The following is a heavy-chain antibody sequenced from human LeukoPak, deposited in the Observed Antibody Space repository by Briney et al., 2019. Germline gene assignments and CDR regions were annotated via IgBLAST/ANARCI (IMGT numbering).Heavy chain of an antibody. CDR3: ARGPPMITFGGVIAKYFQH. CDR2: INHSGST. CDR1: GGSFSGYY. D-gene: IGHD3-16*02. Sequence: PSETLSLTCAVYGGSFSGYYWSWIRQPPGKGLEWIGEINHSGSTNYNPSLKSRVTISVDTSKNQFSRKLSSVTAADTAVYYCARGPPMITFGGVIAKYFQHWGQGTLVTVSS. V-gene: IGHV4-34*01. J-gene: IGHJ1*01.